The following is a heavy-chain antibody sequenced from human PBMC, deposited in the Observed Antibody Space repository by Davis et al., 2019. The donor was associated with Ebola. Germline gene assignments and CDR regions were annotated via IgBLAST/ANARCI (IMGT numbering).Heavy chain of an antibody. D-gene: IGHD3-3*01. CDR1: GFTFSSYG. V-gene: IGHV3-30*03. CDR2: ISYDGSNK. CDR3: ARDCYDFWSGYNY. Sequence: GESLKISCAASGFTFSSYGMHWGRQAPGKGLEWVAVISYDGSNKYYADSVKGRFTISRDNAKNSLYLQMNSLRAEDTAVYYCARDCYDFWSGYNYWGQGTLVTVSS. J-gene: IGHJ4*02.